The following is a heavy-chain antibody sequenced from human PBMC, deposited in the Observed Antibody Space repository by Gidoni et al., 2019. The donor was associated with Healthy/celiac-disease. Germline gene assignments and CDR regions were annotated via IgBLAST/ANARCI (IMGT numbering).Heavy chain of an antibody. V-gene: IGHV1-18*01. CDR2: ISAYNGNT. D-gene: IGHD3-10*01. CDR1: GYTFTSYG. CDR3: ARVWEARGSGSYSSTYYYYGMDV. J-gene: IGHJ6*02. Sequence: QVQLVQSGAEVKKPGASVKVSCTASGYTFTSYGISLVRQAPGQGREWMGWISAYNGNTNYAQKRQGRVTMTSDTSTSTAYMELRSLRSDDTAVYYCARVWEARGSGSYSSTYYYYGMDVWGQGTTVTVSS.